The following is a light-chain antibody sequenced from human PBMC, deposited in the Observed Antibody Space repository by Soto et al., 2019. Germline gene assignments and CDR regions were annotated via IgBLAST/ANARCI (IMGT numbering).Light chain of an antibody. CDR3: HQSYTTPWT. V-gene: IGKV1-39*01. J-gene: IGKJ1*01. CDR1: QNIDNF. Sequence: DIQMTQSPSSLSASVGDRVTIACRASQNIDNFLNWYQQKPGKAPKLLIYAAFSLLSGVPSRFSGSGSGTDFTLSITSVQAEDFAVYYCHQSYTTPWTFGQGTKVEFK. CDR2: AAF.